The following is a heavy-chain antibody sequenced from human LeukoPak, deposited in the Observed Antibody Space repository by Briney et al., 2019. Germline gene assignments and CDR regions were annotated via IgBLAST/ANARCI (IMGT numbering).Heavy chain of an antibody. V-gene: IGHV3-23*01. CDR2: TGIGSVNT. D-gene: IGHD5-24*01. CDR3: ATGDGIGKQPRAYYFDN. Sequence: PGGSLRLSCAASGFTFTRYAVTWVRQAPGKGLEWVCTTGIGSVNTLCGDSVNGRFTISRDNSKNTLDLQMNNLRVDDTAVYYFATGDGIGKQPRAYYFDNWGQGTLVAVSS. CDR1: GFTFTRYA. J-gene: IGHJ4*02.